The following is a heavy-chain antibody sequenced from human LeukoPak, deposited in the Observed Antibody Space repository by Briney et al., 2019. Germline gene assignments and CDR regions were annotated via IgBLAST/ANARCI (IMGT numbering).Heavy chain of an antibody. CDR3: ASVTTVTPTYYFDY. D-gene: IGHD4-17*01. CDR2: MYHSGST. V-gene: IGHV4-39*01. Sequence: SETLSLTCSVSGGSISSSRHYWGWIRQPPGKGLEWIGSMYHSGSTYHNPSFKSRVTISLDMSENQFSLKLSSVTAADTAVYYCASVTTVTPTYYFDYWGQGSLVIVSP. CDR1: GGSISSSRHY. J-gene: IGHJ4*02.